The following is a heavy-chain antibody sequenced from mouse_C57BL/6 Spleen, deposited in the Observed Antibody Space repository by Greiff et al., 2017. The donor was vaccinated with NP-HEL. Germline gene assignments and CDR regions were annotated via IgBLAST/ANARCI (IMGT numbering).Heavy chain of an antibody. J-gene: IGHJ1*03. CDR1: GYAFSSYW. CDR3: ARDEGNFPFSYWYFDV. D-gene: IGHD2-1*01. V-gene: IGHV1-80*01. Sequence: LQQSGASVKISCKASGYAFSSYWMNWVKQRPGKGLEWIGQIYPGDGDTNYNGKFKGKATLTADKSSSTAYMQLSSLTSEDSAVYFCARDEGNFPFSYWYFDVWGTGTTVTVSS. CDR2: IYPGDGDT.